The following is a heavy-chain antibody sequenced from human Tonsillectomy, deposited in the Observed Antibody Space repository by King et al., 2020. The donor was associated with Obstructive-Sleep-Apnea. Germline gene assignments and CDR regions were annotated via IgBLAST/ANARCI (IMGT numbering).Heavy chain of an antibody. CDR1: GGSINNYY. V-gene: IGHV4-59*08. CDR2: MYYRWNT. CDR3: ARHRGVEDYGGYGDYFDY. D-gene: IGHD5-12*01. J-gene: IGHJ4*02. Sequence: VQLQESGPGLVKPSETLSLTCSVSGGSINNYYWSWIRQPPGKGLEWIGYMYYRWNTNFNPSLKSRVTISADTSKIQFSLRLSSVTAADTAVYFCARHRGVEDYGGYGDYFDYWGQGTLVTVSS.